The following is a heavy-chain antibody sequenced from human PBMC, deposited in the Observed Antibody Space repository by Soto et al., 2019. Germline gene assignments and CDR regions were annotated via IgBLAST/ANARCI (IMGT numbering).Heavy chain of an antibody. D-gene: IGHD4-17*01. CDR2: GYWNGNE. Sequence: QITLKGSAPTLVMPTETLTLTCAFSGFSFTTTGVGVGWIRQPPGKALEWLGIGYWNGNEHYRPPLRSRISITKDTSKNQVVLRMTDMDPADTATYCGVYALFYADFDPSFDLWGRGTLVTVSS. V-gene: IGHV2-5*01. J-gene: IGHJ2*01. CDR3: VYALFYADFDPSFDL. CDR1: GFSFTTTGVG.